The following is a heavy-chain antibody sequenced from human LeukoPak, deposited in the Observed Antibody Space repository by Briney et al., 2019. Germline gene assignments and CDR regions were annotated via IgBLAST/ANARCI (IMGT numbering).Heavy chain of an antibody. CDR1: GYIFTTYD. Sequence: ASVKVSCKASGYIFTTYDIGWVRQATGQGLEWMGWLNPNSGNAGYAQKFQGRVTISRNTSISTAYMELSSLRSDDTAIYYCARRKFLGWFDPWGQGTLVTVSS. CDR2: LNPNSGNA. D-gene: IGHD7-27*01. V-gene: IGHV1-8*03. J-gene: IGHJ5*02. CDR3: ARRKFLGWFDP.